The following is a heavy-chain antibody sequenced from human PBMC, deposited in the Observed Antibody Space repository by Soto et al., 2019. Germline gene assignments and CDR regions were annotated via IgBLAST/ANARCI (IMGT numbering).Heavy chain of an antibody. J-gene: IGHJ6*02. Sequence: QVQLVQSGAEVKKPGSSVKVSCKAAGGTFSSYAISWVRQAPGHGLEWMGGIIPILGTANDAQKFQGRVTITADESTSTAYIELISMRSEDTAVYYCARSILVAAAPQYYYYYGMEVWGQGTTVTVS. CDR1: GGTFSSYA. V-gene: IGHV1-69*01. CDR3: ARSILVAAAPQYYYYYGMEV. CDR2: IIPILGTA. D-gene: IGHD2-15*01.